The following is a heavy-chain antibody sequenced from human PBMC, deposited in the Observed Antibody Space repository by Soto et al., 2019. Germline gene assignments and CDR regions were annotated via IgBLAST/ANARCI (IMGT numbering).Heavy chain of an antibody. CDR2: INTYNGNT. Sequence: QVQLVQSGAEVKNPGASVKVSCKASGYTFTRYGIGWARQAPGQGLEWMGWINTYNGNTNYAQNVQGRVTLTTDTPTSTAYMKLRSLRSNDTAIYYCAMVDVYVTPSPQDVWGQGTTVIVSS. CDR3: AMVDVYVTPSPQDV. J-gene: IGHJ6*02. D-gene: IGHD3-16*01. V-gene: IGHV1-18*01. CDR1: GYTFTRYG.